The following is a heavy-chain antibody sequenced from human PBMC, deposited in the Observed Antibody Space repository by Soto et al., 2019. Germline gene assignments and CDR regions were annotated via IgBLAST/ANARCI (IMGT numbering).Heavy chain of an antibody. CDR2: IIPIFGTA. CDR1: GGTFSSYS. J-gene: IGHJ4*02. CDR3: ARDGGRHSGGIDY. Sequence: QVQLVQSGAEVKKPGSSVKVSCKASGGTFSSYSINWVRQAPGQGLEWMGEIIPIFGTANYAQKFQGRVTLTADESQSTAYMELSSLRSEDTAVYYCARDGGRHSGGIDYWGQGTLVTGSS. V-gene: IGHV1-69*01. D-gene: IGHD1-26*01.